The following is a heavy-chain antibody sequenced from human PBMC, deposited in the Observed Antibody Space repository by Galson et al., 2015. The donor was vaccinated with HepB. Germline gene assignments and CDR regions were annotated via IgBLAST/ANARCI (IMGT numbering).Heavy chain of an antibody. J-gene: IGHJ5*02. CDR1: GGSISSSSYY. V-gene: IGHV4-39*01. CDR2: IYYSGST. CDR3: ARPLFSGDPDRWLQPRGWFDP. Sequence: SEPLSLTCTVSGGSISSSSYYWGWIRQPPGKGLEWIGSIYYSGSTYYNPSLKSRVTISVDTSKNQFSLKLSSVTAADTAVYYCARPLFSGDPDRWLQPRGWFDPWGQGTLVTVSS. D-gene: IGHD5-24*01.